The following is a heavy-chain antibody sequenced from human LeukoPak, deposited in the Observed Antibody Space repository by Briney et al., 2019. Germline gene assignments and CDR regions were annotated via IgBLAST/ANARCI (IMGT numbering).Heavy chain of an antibody. V-gene: IGHV1-69*13. Sequence: GASVKVSCKASGGTFSSYAISWVRQAPGQGLEWMGGIIPIFGTANYAQKFQGRVTITADESTSTAYMELSSLRSEDTAVYYCARALPISDYGGNSGLFDYWGQGTLVTVSS. D-gene: IGHD4-23*01. CDR2: IIPIFGTA. CDR3: ARALPISDYGGNSGLFDY. J-gene: IGHJ4*02. CDR1: GGTFSSYA.